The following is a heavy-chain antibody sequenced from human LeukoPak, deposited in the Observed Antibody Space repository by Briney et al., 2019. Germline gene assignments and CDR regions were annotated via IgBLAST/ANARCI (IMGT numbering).Heavy chain of an antibody. Sequence: ASVKVSCKASGYRFTDYYMHWVRQAPGQGLEWMGWINPINGDTIYAQKFRGRVTVTRDTSITTAYMELSRLRSDYTAVYYWASGDHRGGDYSSGNLGQGTLVTVSS. CDR1: GYRFTDYY. CDR3: ASGDHRGGDYSSGN. J-gene: IGHJ4*02. CDR2: INPINGDT. V-gene: IGHV1-2*02. D-gene: IGHD4-17*01.